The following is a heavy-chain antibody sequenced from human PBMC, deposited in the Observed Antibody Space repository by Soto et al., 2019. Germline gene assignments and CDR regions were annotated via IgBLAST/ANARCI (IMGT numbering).Heavy chain of an antibody. J-gene: IGHJ6*02. D-gene: IGHD2-21*01. CDR2: INPSGGST. CDR1: GYAFTSYY. Sequence: ASVKVSCEASGYAFTSYYMHWVRQAPGQGLEWMGIINPSGGSTSYAQKFQGRVTMTRDTSTSTVYMELSSLRSEDTAVYYCARDWAGIPPHGMDVWGQGTTVTVAS. CDR3: ARDWAGIPPHGMDV. V-gene: IGHV1-46*01.